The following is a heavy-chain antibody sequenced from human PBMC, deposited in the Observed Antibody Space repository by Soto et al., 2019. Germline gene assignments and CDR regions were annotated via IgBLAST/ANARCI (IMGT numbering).Heavy chain of an antibody. V-gene: IGHV3-23*01. CDR2: ISGSRGST. CDR1: GVTFSSYA. Sequence: AVGSLRVSCGAAGVTFSSYAMSWVRQAPGKGLEWVSAISGSRGSTYYADSVKGRFTISRDNSKNTLYLQMNSLRAEDTAVYYCAKSEAEIAAAATFDYWGQGTLVTSPQ. J-gene: IGHJ4*02. CDR3: AKSEAEIAAAATFDY. D-gene: IGHD6-13*01.